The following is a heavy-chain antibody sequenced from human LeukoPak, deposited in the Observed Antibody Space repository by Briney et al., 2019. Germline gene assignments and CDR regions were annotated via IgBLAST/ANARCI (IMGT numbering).Heavy chain of an antibody. CDR1: GFTFSSYS. D-gene: IGHD2-21*02. CDR2: ISNSSRYI. Sequence: GGPVTLSCAVSGFTFSSYSMNWLRQAPGKALEWVSSISNSSRYIYYADSVKGRFTISRDNAKNSLYLQMNTLRAEDTAVYYCARDLVVVTAFSLGYYFYGMDVWGQGTTVTVSS. V-gene: IGHV3-21*01. CDR3: ARDLVVVTAFSLGYYFYGMDV. J-gene: IGHJ6*02.